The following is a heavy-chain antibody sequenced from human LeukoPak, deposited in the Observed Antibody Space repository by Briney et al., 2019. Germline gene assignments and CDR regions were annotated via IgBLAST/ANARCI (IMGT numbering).Heavy chain of an antibody. CDR1: GGTFSSYA. D-gene: IGHD3-22*01. Sequence: ASVKVSCKASGGTFSSYAISWVRQAPGQGLEWMGGIIPIFGTANYAQKFQGRVTITADKSTSTAYMELSSLRSDDTAVYYCARDITMIRWCAFDIWGQGTMVTVSS. CDR2: IIPIFGTA. V-gene: IGHV1-69*06. J-gene: IGHJ3*02. CDR3: ARDITMIRWCAFDI.